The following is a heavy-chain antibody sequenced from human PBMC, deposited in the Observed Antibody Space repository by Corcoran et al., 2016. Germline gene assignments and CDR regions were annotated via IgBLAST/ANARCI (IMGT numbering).Heavy chain of an antibody. J-gene: IGHJ3*02. D-gene: IGHD4-17*01. CDR1: GYTFTSYA. Sequence: QVQLVQSGAEVKKPGASVKVSCKASGYTFTSYAMHWVRQAPGQRLEWMGWINAGNGNTKYSQKFQGRVTITRDTSASTAYMELSSLRYEDTAVYYWARPASLTTVTTGGVAFDIWGQGTMVTVSS. CDR3: ARPASLTTVTTGGVAFDI. CDR2: INAGNGNT. V-gene: IGHV1-3*01.